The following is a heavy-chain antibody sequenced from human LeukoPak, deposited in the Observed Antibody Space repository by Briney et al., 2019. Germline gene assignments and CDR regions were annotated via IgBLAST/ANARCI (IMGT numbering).Heavy chain of an antibody. CDR3: ARGGDYDFWSGKNYYHYYMDV. J-gene: IGHJ6*03. CDR1: GGSFSGYY. D-gene: IGHD3-3*01. V-gene: IGHV4-34*01. CDR2: INHSGST. Sequence: PSETLSLTCAVYGGSFSGYYWSWIRQPPGKGLEWIGEINHSGSTNYNPSLKSRVTISVDTSKNQFSLKLSSVTAADTAVYYCARGGDYDFWSGKNYYHYYMDVWGKGTTVTVSS.